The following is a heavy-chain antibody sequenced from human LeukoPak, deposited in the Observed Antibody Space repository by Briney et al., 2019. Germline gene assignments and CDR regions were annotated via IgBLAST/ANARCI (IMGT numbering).Heavy chain of an antibody. CDR3: AKNFEEWLVRLDC. D-gene: IGHD6-19*01. J-gene: IGHJ4*02. V-gene: IGHV3-23*01. CDR1: GFTFSSNA. CDR2: ISGSGGST. Sequence: GGSLTLSCAASGFTFSSNAMTWVRQAPGKGLEWVSGISGSGGSTYSADSVRGRFTISRDNSKNTLYLEMNSLRIEDTAIYYCAKNFEEWLVRLDCWGQGTLVTVSS.